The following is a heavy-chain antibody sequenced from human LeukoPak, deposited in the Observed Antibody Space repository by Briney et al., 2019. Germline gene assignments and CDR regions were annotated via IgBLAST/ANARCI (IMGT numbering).Heavy chain of an antibody. CDR1: GFTFSSYG. CDR3: AKFALAAGTKNDAFDI. CDR2: IRYDGSNK. Sequence: GGSLRLSCAASGFTFSSYGMHWVRQAPGKGLEWVACIRYDGSNKYYADSVKGRFTISRDNSKNTLYLQMNSLRAEDTAVYYCAKFALAAGTKNDAFDIWGQGAMVTVSS. D-gene: IGHD6-13*01. V-gene: IGHV3-30*02. J-gene: IGHJ3*02.